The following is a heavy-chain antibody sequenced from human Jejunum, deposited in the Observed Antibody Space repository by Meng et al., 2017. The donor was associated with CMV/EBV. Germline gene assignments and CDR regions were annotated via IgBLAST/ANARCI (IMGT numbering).Heavy chain of an antibody. D-gene: IGHD2-15*01. CDR2: IYYSGST. CDR3: AKDKGCRDTTCQNWLDP. J-gene: IGHJ5*02. Sequence: STYGMHWVRQPPGKGLEWIGYIYYSGSTTYNPSLKSRVTISIDRSKNQFSLKLTSVTAADTAVYYCAKDKGCRDTTCQNWLDPWGQGTLVTVSS. CDR1: STYG. V-gene: IGHV4-59*01.